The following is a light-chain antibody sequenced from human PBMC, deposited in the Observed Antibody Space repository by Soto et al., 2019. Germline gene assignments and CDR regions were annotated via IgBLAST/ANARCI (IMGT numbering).Light chain of an antibody. Sequence: EILLTQSPAILSLSPGERATLSCRASQSVSNYLAWYQQKPGQAPRALIYDASKRATGVPARFSGSGSGTDFTLTISSLEPEDFASYHCQQYKNWPPTFGQGTRLEIK. CDR2: DAS. V-gene: IGKV3-11*01. CDR1: QSVSNY. J-gene: IGKJ5*01. CDR3: QQYKNWPPT.